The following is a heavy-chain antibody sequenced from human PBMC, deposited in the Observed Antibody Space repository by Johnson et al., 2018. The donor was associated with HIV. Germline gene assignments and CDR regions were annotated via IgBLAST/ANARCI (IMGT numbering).Heavy chain of an antibody. Sequence: QVQLVESGGGVVQPGGSLRLSCAASGFTFSSYGMHWVRQAPGKGLEWVAFIRYDGSNKYYADSVQGRFTISRDNSKNTLYLQMNSLRAEDTAVYYCAKDLTYYYGSGSSNDAFDIWGQGTMVTVSS. J-gene: IGHJ3*02. CDR3: AKDLTYYYGSGSSNDAFDI. V-gene: IGHV3-30*02. D-gene: IGHD3-10*01. CDR1: GFTFSSYG. CDR2: IRYDGSNK.